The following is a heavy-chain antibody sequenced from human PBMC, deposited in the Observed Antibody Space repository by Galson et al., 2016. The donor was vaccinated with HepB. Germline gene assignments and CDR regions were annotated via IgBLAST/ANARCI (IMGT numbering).Heavy chain of an antibody. D-gene: IGHD3-22*01. CDR2: IVWAGGST. Sequence: SLRLSCAASGFAFGDYTMHWVRQAPGKGLQWVSLIVWAGGSTSYSASVKGRFIISRDNTKNSLFLQMNSLRAEDTALYYCAKDGLYDSSGYFDSWGQGTLVTVSS. V-gene: IGHV3-43*01. CDR1: GFAFGDYT. J-gene: IGHJ4*02. CDR3: AKDGLYDSSGYFDS.